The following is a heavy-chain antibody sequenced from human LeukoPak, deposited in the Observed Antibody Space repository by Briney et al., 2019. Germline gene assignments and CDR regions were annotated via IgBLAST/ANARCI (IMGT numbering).Heavy chain of an antibody. V-gene: IGHV3-9*01. CDR1: GFTFDDYA. Sequence: TGRSLRLSCAASGFTFDDYAMHWVRQAPGKGLEWVSGISWNSGSIGYADSVKGRFTISRDNAKNSLYLQMNSLRAEDTALYYCAKASGYAIVMAIDYWGQGTLVTVSS. D-gene: IGHD5-12*01. J-gene: IGHJ4*02. CDR2: ISWNSGSI. CDR3: AKASGYAIVMAIDY.